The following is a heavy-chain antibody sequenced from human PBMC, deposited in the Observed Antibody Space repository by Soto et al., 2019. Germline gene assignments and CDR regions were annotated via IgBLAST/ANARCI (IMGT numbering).Heavy chain of an antibody. J-gene: IGHJ4*02. CDR2: ISGSGDST. CDR3: ARRGSGSYYDY. D-gene: IGHD1-26*01. Sequence: EVQLLESGGGLVQPGGSLRLSCAASGFTFSSYAMRWVRQAPGKGLEWVSAISGSGDSTYYADSVKGRFTVSRDTSKTTLYLQMNSLRAEDTAVYYCARRGSGSYYDYWGQGTLVTVSS. V-gene: IGHV3-23*01. CDR1: GFTFSSYA.